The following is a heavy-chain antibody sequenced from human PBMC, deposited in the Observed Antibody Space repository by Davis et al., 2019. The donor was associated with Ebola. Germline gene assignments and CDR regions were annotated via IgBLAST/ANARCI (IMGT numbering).Heavy chain of an antibody. CDR1: GYTFTSYD. V-gene: IGHV1-8*01. J-gene: IGHJ6*02. CDR2: MNPNSGNT. Sequence: ASVKVSCKASGYTFTSYDINWVRQATGQGLEWMGWMNPNSGNTGYAQKFQGRVTITRDTSASTAYMELSSLRSEDTAVYYCARLSPSIKYYYYGMDVWGQGTTVTVSS. D-gene: IGHD3-10*01. CDR3: ARLSPSIKYYYYGMDV.